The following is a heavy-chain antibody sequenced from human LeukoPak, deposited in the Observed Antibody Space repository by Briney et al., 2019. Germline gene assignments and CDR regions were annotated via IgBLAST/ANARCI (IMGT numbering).Heavy chain of an antibody. D-gene: IGHD6-6*01. V-gene: IGHV4-34*01. J-gene: IGHJ6*03. CDR3: ARGSRARPPYYYYYMDV. Sequence: SETLSLTCAVYGGSFSGYYWSWIRQPPGKGLEWIGEINHSGSTNYNPSLKSRVTISVDTSKNQFSLKLSSVTAADTAVYYCARGSRARPPYYYYYMDVWGKGTTVTVSS. CDR1: GGSFSGYY. CDR2: INHSGST.